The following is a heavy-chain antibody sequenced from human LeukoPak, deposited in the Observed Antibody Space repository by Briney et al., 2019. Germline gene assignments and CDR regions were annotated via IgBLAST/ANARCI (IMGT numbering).Heavy chain of an antibody. J-gene: IGHJ5*02. V-gene: IGHV4-34*01. CDR1: GGSFSGYY. CDR2: INHSGST. Sequence: SETLSLTCAVYGGSFSGYYWTWIRQSPGKGLEWIGEINHSGSTEYNPSLKSRVTISLDTPKNEFSLKLSSVTAADTSIYYCARGGGYSGSYSLDPWGQGILVTVSS. D-gene: IGHD1-26*01. CDR3: ARGGGYSGSYSLDP.